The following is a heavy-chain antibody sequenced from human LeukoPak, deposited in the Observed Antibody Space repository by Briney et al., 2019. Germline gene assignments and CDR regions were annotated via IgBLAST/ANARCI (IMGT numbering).Heavy chain of an antibody. CDR3: VKNGGTFDY. D-gene: IGHD2-8*01. Sequence: PGGSLRLSCAASGFTFSSYSMNWVRQAPGKGLEWVSAISGSGGSTYYADSVEGRFTISRDNSKNMIYLQMNSLRAEDTAVYYCVKNGGTFDYWGQGTLVTVSP. CDR1: GFTFSSYS. J-gene: IGHJ4*02. V-gene: IGHV3-23*01. CDR2: ISGSGGST.